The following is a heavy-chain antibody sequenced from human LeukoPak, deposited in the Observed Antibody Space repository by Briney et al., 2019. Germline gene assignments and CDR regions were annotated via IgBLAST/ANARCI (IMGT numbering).Heavy chain of an antibody. CDR1: GYTFTSYD. Sequence: GASVKVSCKASGYTFTSYDINWVRQATGQGLEWMGWINPNSGGTNYAQKFQGRVTMTRDTSISTAYMELSRLRSDDTAVYYCAPWDLAAAGTGAGYWGQGTLVTVSS. J-gene: IGHJ4*02. CDR2: INPNSGGT. CDR3: APWDLAAAGTGAGY. D-gene: IGHD6-13*01. V-gene: IGHV1-2*02.